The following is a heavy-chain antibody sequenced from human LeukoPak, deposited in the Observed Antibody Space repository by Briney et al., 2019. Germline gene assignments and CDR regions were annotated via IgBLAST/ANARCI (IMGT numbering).Heavy chain of an antibody. Sequence: SETLSLTCTVSGGSISSSSYYWGWIRQPPGKGLEWIGSIYYSGSTYYNPSLKSRVTISVDTSKNQFSLKLSSVTAADTAVYYCARDRPNYDSSGYAPHDFDYWGQGTPVTVSS. CDR2: IYYSGST. D-gene: IGHD3-22*01. CDR1: GGSISSSSYY. V-gene: IGHV4-39*07. CDR3: ARDRPNYDSSGYAPHDFDY. J-gene: IGHJ4*02.